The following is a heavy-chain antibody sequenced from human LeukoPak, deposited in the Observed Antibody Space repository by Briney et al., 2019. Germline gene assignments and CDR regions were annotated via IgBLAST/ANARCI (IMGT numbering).Heavy chain of an antibody. J-gene: IGHJ3*02. Sequence: PSETLSLTCTVSGGSISSYYWSWIRQPPGKGLEWIGYIYYSGSTNHNPSLKSRVTISVDTSKNQFSLKLSSVTAADTAVYYCARVGASTIWSGYTDAFDIWGQGTMVTVSS. CDR1: GGSISSYY. D-gene: IGHD3-3*01. V-gene: IGHV4-59*01. CDR3: ARVGASTIWSGYTDAFDI. CDR2: IYYSGST.